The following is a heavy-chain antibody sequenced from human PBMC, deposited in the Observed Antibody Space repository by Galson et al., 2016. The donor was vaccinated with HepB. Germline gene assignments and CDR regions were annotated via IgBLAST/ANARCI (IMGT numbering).Heavy chain of an antibody. CDR1: GFTFSDWD. CDR3: ARKLYYYDSSDFGWFDP. CDR2: ISKTGDTT. D-gene: IGHD3-22*01. V-gene: IGHV3-30-3*01. Sequence: SLRLSCAASGFTFSDWDFHWVRQAPGKGLDWVAVISKTGDTTFYGDSVKGRFTISRDNARNTLYLQMNSLRAEDAAVYYCARKLYYYDSSDFGWFDPWGQGTLVTVSS. J-gene: IGHJ5*02.